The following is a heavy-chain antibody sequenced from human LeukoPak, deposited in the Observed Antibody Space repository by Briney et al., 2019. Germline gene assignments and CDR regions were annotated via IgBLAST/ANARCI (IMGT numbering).Heavy chain of an antibody. CDR1: GFTFTNAW. J-gene: IGHJ4*02. CDR3: TTVDRWELLNIDY. D-gene: IGHD1-26*01. V-gene: IGHV3-15*01. CDR2: IKRKTDGGTT. Sequence: PGGSLRLSCAASGFTFTNAWMSWVRQAPGKRLEWVGRIKRKTDGGTTDYAAPVKGRFTISRDDSKNTLYLQMNSLKTEDTAVYYCTTVDRWELLNIDYWGQGTLVTVSS.